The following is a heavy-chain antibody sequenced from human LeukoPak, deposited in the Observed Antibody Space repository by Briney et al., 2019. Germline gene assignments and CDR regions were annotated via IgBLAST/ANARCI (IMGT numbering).Heavy chain of an antibody. D-gene: IGHD2-2*01. V-gene: IGHV3-23*01. CDR3: AKRPDCSTTNCFRFEY. Sequence: GGSLRLSCAASGFTFSTYAMSCVRQAPGQGLEWVSSIGGDGGSTYYAESVKGRFTISRDNSKNTLYLQMNSLRAEDTAVYYCAKRPDCSTTNCFRFEYWGQGTLVTVSS. CDR1: GFTFSTYA. CDR2: IGGDGGST. J-gene: IGHJ4*02.